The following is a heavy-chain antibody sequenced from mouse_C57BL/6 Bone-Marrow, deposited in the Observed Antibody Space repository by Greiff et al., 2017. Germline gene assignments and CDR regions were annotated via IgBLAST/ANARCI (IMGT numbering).Heavy chain of an antibody. Sequence: EVQRVESGGGLVKPGGSLKLSCAASGFTFSSYAMSWVRQTPEKRLEWVATISDGGSYTYYPDNVKGRFTISRDNAKNNLYLQMSHLKSEDTAMYYCARDPSTVAHYYAMDYWGQGTSVTVSS. CDR3: ARDPSTVAHYYAMDY. CDR1: GFTFSSYA. D-gene: IGHD1-1*01. J-gene: IGHJ4*01. CDR2: ISDGGSYT. V-gene: IGHV5-4*01.